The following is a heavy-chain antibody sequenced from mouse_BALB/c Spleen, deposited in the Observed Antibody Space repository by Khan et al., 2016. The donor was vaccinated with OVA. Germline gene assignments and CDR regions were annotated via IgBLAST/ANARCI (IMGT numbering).Heavy chain of an antibody. CDR1: GYTFTSYT. CDR2: INPSNGYT. Sequence: QVQLQQSGAELARPGASVKMSCKASGYTFTSYTIHWIKKRPGQGLEWIGYINPSNGYTNSNQKFKDKATLTPDKSSTTAYLQLSSLTSDDSAVYNCVRDGAYHRNDGWFAYWGQGTLVTVAA. D-gene: IGHD2-14*01. CDR3: VRDGAYHRNDGWFAY. J-gene: IGHJ3*01. V-gene: IGHV1-4*01.